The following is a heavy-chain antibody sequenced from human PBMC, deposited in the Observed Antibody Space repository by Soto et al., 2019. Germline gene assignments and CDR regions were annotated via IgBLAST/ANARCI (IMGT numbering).Heavy chain of an antibody. V-gene: IGHV3-30-3*01. CDR1: GFIFSSYA. CDR3: ARENYSVESSGFTPLGMPAI. J-gene: IGHJ3*02. D-gene: IGHD3-22*01. CDR2: ISNDANQK. Sequence: GGSLRLSCAASGFIFSSYAIQWVRQVPGKGLEWVAVISNDANQKYYADSVKGRFIISRDNSKNTMYLQMNRLRVEDTDVYYWARENYSVESSGFTPLGMPAIWAQWTIFTV.